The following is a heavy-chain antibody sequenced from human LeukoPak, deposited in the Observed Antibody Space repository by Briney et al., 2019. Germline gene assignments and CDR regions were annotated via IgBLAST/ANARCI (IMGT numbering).Heavy chain of an antibody. CDR3: ARGGGGGYYSFDY. J-gene: IGHJ4*02. CDR2: IIPILGIA. CDR1: GYTFTSYA. V-gene: IGHV1-69*04. D-gene: IGHD3-22*01. Sequence: SVKVSCKASGYTFTSYAMHWVRQAPGQTLEWMGRIIPILGIANYAQKFQGRVTITADKSTSTAYMELSSLRSEDTAVYYYARGGGGGYYSFDYWGQGTLVTVSS.